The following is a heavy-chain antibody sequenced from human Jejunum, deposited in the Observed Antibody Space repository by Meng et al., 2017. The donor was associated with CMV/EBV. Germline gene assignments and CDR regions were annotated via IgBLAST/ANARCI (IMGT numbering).Heavy chain of an antibody. CDR2: ISSSDII. CDR1: FTSYE. D-gene: IGHD3-3*01. J-gene: IGHJ4*02. V-gene: IGHV3-48*03. Sequence: FTSYEMNWVRQAPRKGLEWISYISSSDIIYYADSVKGRFTISRDNARNSLYLQMNNLRAEDTAVYFCARQNYDYWSDYSVFFDLWGQGARVTVSS. CDR3: ARQNYDYWSDYSVFFDL.